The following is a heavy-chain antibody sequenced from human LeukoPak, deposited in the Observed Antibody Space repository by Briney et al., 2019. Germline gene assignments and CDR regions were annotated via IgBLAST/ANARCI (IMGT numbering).Heavy chain of an antibody. CDR1: GYSFTSYW. V-gene: IGHV5-51*01. D-gene: IGHD4-17*01. CDR2: IYPGDSDT. CDR3: ARRHGDYANDY. Sequence: GESPKISCKASGYSFTSYWITWVRQMPGKGLEWMGIIYPGDSDTRYSPSFQGQVTISADKSISTAYLQWSSLKASDTAMYYCARRHGDYANDYWGQGTLVTVSS. J-gene: IGHJ4*02.